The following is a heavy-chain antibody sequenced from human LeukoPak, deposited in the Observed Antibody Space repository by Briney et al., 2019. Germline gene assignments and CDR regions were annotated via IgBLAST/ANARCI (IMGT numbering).Heavy chain of an antibody. V-gene: IGHV4-34*01. CDR3: VRLAALRGFYYYMDV. J-gene: IGHJ6*03. D-gene: IGHD6-25*01. Sequence: SETLSLNCAVYGGSFSGYSWTWIRQPPGKGLEWIGEVNHSGSTNYNPSLKSRVTLSVDTSKNQFSLKLTSVTAADTAVYYCVRLAALRGFYYYMDVWGKGTAVTVSS. CDR1: GGSFSGYS. CDR2: VNHSGST.